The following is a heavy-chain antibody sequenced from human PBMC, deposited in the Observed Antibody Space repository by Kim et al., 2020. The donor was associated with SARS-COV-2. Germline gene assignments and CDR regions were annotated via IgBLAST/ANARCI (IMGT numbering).Heavy chain of an antibody. D-gene: IGHD5-12*01. Sequence: SETLSLTCTVSGGSISSYYWSWIRQPPGKGLEWIGYIYYSGSTNYNPSLKSRVTISVDTSKNQFSLKLSSVTAADTAVYYCARSHIDYPPLVDYWGQGTLVTVSS. CDR1: GGSISSYY. CDR3: ARSHIDYPPLVDY. CDR2: IYYSGST. V-gene: IGHV4-59*13. J-gene: IGHJ4*02.